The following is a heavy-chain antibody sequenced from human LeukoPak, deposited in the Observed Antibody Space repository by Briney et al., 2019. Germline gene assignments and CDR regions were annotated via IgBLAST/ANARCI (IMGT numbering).Heavy chain of an antibody. Sequence: SVKVPCKASGFTFTSSAVQWVRQARGQRLEWIGWIVVGSGNTNYAQKFQERVTITRDMSTSTAYMELSSLRSEDTAVYYCARNYYGSGSYYKLPVYYYGMDVWGQGTTVTVSS. CDR2: IVVGSGNT. V-gene: IGHV1-58*01. D-gene: IGHD3-10*01. CDR1: GFTFTSSA. J-gene: IGHJ6*02. CDR3: ARNYYGSGSYYKLPVYYYGMDV.